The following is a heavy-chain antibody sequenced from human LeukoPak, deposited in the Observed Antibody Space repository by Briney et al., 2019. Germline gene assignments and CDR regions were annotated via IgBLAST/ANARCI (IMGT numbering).Heavy chain of an antibody. CDR1: GFTISTYG. J-gene: IGHJ4*02. CDR2: IWYDGSNK. V-gene: IGHV3-33*01. D-gene: IGHD3-3*01. Sequence: PGGSLRLSCAASGFTISTYGMHWVRQAPGKGLEWVAVIWYDGSNKYYADSVKGRFTISRDNSKNTLYLEMNSLRAEDTAVYYCARSVLEWYYFDYWGQGTLVTVSS. CDR3: ARSVLEWYYFDY.